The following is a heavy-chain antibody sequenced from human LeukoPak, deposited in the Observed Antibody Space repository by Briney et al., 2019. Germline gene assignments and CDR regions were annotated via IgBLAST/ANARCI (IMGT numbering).Heavy chain of an antibody. D-gene: IGHD3-3*01. V-gene: IGHV3-74*01. CDR1: GFTFSNYW. CDR2: INSDGINT. J-gene: IGHJ4*02. Sequence: PGGSLRLSCAASGFTFSNYWMHWVRQAPGKGLVWVSRINSDGINTSYADSVKGRFSISRDNPKNTLYLQMNTLRPEDTAVYYCARDINFWSGFDYWGQGTLVTVSS. CDR3: ARDINFWSGFDY.